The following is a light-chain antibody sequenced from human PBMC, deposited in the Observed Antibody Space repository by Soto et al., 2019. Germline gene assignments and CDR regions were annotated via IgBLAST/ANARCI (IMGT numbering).Light chain of an antibody. J-gene: IGKJ4*01. CDR2: DAS. CDR3: QQYNSYSLT. Sequence: MTQSPSTLSATVRDRVTITYRASQSISSWLAWYQQKPGKAPKLLIYDASSLESGVPSRFSGSGSGTEFTLTISSLQPDDFATYYCQQYNSYSLTFGGGTKVDI. CDR1: QSISSW. V-gene: IGKV1-5*01.